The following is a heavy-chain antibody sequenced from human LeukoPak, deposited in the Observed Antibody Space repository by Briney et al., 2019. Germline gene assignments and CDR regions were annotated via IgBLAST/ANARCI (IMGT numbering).Heavy chain of an antibody. CDR1: GYTFTGYY. Sequence: GASVKVSCKASGYTFTGYYMHWVRQAPGQGLEWMGRITPNSGGTSYAQKFQGRVTMTRDTSTSTVYMELSSLRSEDTAVYYCARDRSSSSSHFDYWGQGTLVTVSS. V-gene: IGHV1-2*06. CDR3: ARDRSSSSSHFDY. J-gene: IGHJ4*02. D-gene: IGHD6-6*01. CDR2: ITPNSGGT.